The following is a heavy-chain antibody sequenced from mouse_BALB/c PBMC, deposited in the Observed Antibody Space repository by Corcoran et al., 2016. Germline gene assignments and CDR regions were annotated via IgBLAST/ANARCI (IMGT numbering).Heavy chain of an antibody. CDR1: GYTFTSYV. Sequence: EVQLQQSGPELVKPGASVKMSCKASGYTFTSYVMHWVKQKPGQGLEWIGYINPYNDGTKYNEKFKGKATLTSDKSSSTAYMELSSLTSEDSAVYYCAISSSFYWYFDVWGAGTTVTVSS. J-gene: IGHJ1*01. D-gene: IGHD1-1*01. CDR2: INPYNDGT. V-gene: IGHV1S136*01. CDR3: AISSSFYWYFDV.